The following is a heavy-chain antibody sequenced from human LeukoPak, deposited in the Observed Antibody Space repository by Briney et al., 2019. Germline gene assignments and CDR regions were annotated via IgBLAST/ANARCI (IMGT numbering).Heavy chain of an antibody. V-gene: IGHV4-31*03. CDR2: FYYSGST. D-gene: IGHD6-13*01. CDR1: GDSISNGGYF. Sequence: SQTLSLTCTVSGDSISNGGYFWGCIRQHPVKGLEWIGYFYYSGSTYYNPSLESRLSISVDASKNQFSLKVNSVTAADTAVYFCARGGSSTYLNWFDPWGQGTLVTVSS. J-gene: IGHJ5*02. CDR3: ARGGSSTYLNWFDP.